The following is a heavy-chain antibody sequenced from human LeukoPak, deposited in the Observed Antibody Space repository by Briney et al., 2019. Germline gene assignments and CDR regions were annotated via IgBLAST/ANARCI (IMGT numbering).Heavy chain of an antibody. CDR2: IYTSGST. Sequence: SETLSLTCTDSGGSISSYYWCWIRQPPGKGLEWIGYIYTSGSTNYNPSLKSRVTISVDTSKNQFSLKLSSVTAADTAVYYCASSPIRRDGYIFDYWGQGTLVTVSS. CDR1: GGSISSYY. J-gene: IGHJ4*02. V-gene: IGHV4-4*09. CDR3: ASSPIRRDGYIFDY. D-gene: IGHD5-24*01.